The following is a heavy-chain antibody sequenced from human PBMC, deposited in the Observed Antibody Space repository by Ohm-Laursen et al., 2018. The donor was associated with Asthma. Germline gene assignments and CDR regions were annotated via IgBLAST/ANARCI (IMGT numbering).Heavy chain of an antibody. CDR1: GFTFSSYA. V-gene: IGHV3-23*01. D-gene: IGHD2-8*02. J-gene: IGHJ4*02. CDR3: AKDEQDIVLVVYAF. CDR2: ISGSGGST. Sequence: SLRLSCTASGFTFSSYAMSWVRQAPGKGLEWVSAISGSGGSTYYADSVKGRFTISRDNSKNTLYLQMNSLRAEDTAVYYCAKDEQDIVLVVYAFWGQGTLVTVSS.